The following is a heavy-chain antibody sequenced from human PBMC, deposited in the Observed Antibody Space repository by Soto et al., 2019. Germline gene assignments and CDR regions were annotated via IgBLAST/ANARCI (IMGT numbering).Heavy chain of an antibody. CDR1: GYSLSGGYY. V-gene: IGHV4-38-2*02. Sequence: QVQLLESGPGLVRPSETLSLTCTISGYSLSGGYYWGWIRQPPGKGLEWLGTLYHSGSPFYNPSLKGRLTIAVDTSKNQFSLTLTSVTAADTAIYFCAFRSEGSTNFDYWGQGTLVTVSS. CDR3: AFRSEGSTNFDY. J-gene: IGHJ4*02. CDR2: LYHSGSP. D-gene: IGHD1-1*01.